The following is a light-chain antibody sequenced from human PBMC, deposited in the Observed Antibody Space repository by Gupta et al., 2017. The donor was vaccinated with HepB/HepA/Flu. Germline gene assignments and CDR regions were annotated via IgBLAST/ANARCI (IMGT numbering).Light chain of an antibody. CDR3: QQSDNNPLCI. Sequence: DIQMTQSPSSLSASVGDRVTITCRASQRIRNYLNWYQQKPGKAPKLLIYGASNLQSGVPSRFSGSGYGTDFTLTISSRQPEDFATYYCQQSDNNPLCIFGQGTKLEIK. CDR2: GAS. V-gene: IGKV1-39*01. CDR1: QRIRNY. J-gene: IGKJ2*04.